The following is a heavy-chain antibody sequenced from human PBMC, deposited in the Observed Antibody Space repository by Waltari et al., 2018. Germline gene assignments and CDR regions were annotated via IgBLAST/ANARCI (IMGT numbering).Heavy chain of an antibody. V-gene: IGHV4-38-2*02. CDR1: ASSISNGYY. J-gene: IGHJ4*02. CDR3: ARLGGTYFPFDY. CDR2: IYHSVRT. D-gene: IGHD1-26*01. Sequence: QVQLQESGPGLVTPSETLSLTCSVSASSISNGYYWAWIRQPPGKGLEWIGSIYHSVRTFYNLSLKSRVTISVDTSKNQFSLKLSSVTAADRAVYFCARLGGTYFPFDYWGQGALVTVSS.